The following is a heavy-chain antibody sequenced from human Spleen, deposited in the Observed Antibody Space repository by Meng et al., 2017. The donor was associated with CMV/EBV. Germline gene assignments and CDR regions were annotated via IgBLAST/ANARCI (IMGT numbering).Heavy chain of an antibody. D-gene: IGHD5-24*01. CDR3: ARDRMEQLPAGRAFDI. Sequence: KISCQASGYIFSNYWIGWVRQAPGQGLEWMGRIIPILGIANYAQKFQGRVTITADKSTSTAYMELSSLRSEDTAVYYCARDRMEQLPAGRAFDIWGQGTMVTVSS. CDR2: IIPILGIA. V-gene: IGHV1-69*04. J-gene: IGHJ3*02. CDR1: GYIFSNYW.